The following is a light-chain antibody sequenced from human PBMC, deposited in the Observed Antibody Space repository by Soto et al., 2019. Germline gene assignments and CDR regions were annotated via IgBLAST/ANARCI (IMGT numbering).Light chain of an antibody. Sequence: QSVLTQPPSASGTPGQRVTISCSGSSSNIGSNTVNWYQQLPGTAPKLLIYSHNQRPSGVPDRFSGSQSGTSASLAISGLQSEDEADYYCAAWDDSLNAYVFGTGTKVTVL. CDR1: SSNIGSNT. V-gene: IGLV1-44*01. J-gene: IGLJ1*01. CDR3: AAWDDSLNAYV. CDR2: SHN.